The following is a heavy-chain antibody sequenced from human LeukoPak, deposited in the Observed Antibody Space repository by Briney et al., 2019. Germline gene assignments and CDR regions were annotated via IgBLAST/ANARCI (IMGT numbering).Heavy chain of an antibody. J-gene: IGHJ6*03. CDR1: GYTFTSYV. V-gene: IGHV1-18*01. CDR3: ARDLGRRCSGGRCYYYYNYMDV. CDR2: ISGYNGNT. D-gene: IGHD2-15*01. Sequence: ASVKVSCKASGYTFTSYVIHWVRQAPGQRLEWMGWISGYNGNTNYAQKLQGRVTMTTDTSTSTAYMELRSLRSDDTAVYYCARDLGRRCSGGRCYYYYNYMDVWGKGTTVTISS.